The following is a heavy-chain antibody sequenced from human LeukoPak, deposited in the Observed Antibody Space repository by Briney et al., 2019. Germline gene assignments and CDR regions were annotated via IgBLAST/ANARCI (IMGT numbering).Heavy chain of an antibody. CDR2: IIPIFGTA. CDR1: GGTFSSYA. CDR3: AREHDFWSGYRNWFDP. J-gene: IGHJ5*02. D-gene: IGHD3-3*01. V-gene: IGHV1-69*05. Sequence: ASVKVSCKASGGTFSSYAISWVRQAPGQGLEWMGGIIPIFGTANYAQKFQGRVTITTDESTSTAYMELSSLRSEDTAVYYCAREHDFWSGYRNWFDPWGQGTLVTVSS.